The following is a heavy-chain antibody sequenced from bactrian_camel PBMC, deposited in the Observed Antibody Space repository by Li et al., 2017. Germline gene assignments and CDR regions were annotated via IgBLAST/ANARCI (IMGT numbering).Heavy chain of an antibody. CDR1: GLTFDGFS. J-gene: IGHJ4*01. D-gene: IGHD6*01. Sequence: DVQLVESGGGLVQAGGSLRLSCTGSGLTFDGFSMGWFRQAPGKERRGVAGIYDVGDTKYSDSVKGRFTISHDSAKNTAFLQTSSLKPEDTAMYYCAVSFRYGGTWYDTRRYSYWGQGTQVTVS. V-gene: IGHV3S66*01. CDR3: AVSFRYGGTWYDTRRYSY. CDR2: IYDVGDT.